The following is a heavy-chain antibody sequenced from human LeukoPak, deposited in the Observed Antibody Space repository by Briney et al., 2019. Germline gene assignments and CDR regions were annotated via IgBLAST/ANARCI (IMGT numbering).Heavy chain of an antibody. Sequence: GGSLRLSCAASGFTFSSYGMHWVRQAPGKGLEWVAVIWYGGSNKYYADSVKGRFTISRDNSKNTLYLQMNSLRAEDTAVYYCARDGSGSLDYYYYMDVWGKGTTVTVSS. V-gene: IGHV3-33*08. J-gene: IGHJ6*03. CDR3: ARDGSGSLDYYYYMDV. CDR2: IWYGGSNK. D-gene: IGHD3-10*01. CDR1: GFTFSSYG.